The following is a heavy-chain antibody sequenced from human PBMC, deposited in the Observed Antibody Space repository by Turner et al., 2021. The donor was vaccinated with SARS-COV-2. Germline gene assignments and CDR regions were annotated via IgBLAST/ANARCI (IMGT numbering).Heavy chain of an antibody. CDR3: ARDGGYSGYAYFDY. D-gene: IGHD5-12*01. J-gene: IGHJ4*02. CDR1: GFTFSSYG. V-gene: IGHV3-33*01. Sequence: QVQLVESGGVVVQPGRSLRLSCAASGFTFSSYGMHWVRQAPGKGLEWVAVIWYDGSNKYYADSVKGRFTISRDNSKNTLYLQMNSLRAEDTAVYYCARDGGYSGYAYFDYWGQGTLVTVSS. CDR2: IWYDGSNK.